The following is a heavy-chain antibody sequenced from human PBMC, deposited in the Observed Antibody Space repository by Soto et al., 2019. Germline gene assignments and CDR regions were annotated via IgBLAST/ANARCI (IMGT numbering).Heavy chain of an antibody. D-gene: IGHD2-15*01. CDR3: ARGSWGDGSDQYYLAF. J-gene: IGHJ6*02. V-gene: IGHV6-1*01. CDR2: TYYKSKWYY. CDR1: GNSVSSNSAG. Sequence: PSQTLSLTCDISGNSVSSNSAGWNWIRQTPSRGLEWLGRTYYKSKWYYTYAASVKSRITVSPDTSKNQFSLQLTSVTPEDTAVYYCARGSWGDGSDQYYLAFCDRGTTVP.